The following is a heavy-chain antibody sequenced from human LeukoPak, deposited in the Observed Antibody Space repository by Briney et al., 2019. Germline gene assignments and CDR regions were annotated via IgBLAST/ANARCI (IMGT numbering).Heavy chain of an antibody. CDR3: ARDHYYYYYMDV. Sequence: PRGSLRLSCAASGFTFSSYWMHWVRQAPGKGLVWVSRINSDGSSTSYADSVKGRFTISRDNAKNTLYLQMNSLRAEDTAVYYCARDHYYYYYMDVWGKGTTVTVSS. J-gene: IGHJ6*03. CDR2: INSDGSST. V-gene: IGHV3-74*01. CDR1: GFTFSSYW.